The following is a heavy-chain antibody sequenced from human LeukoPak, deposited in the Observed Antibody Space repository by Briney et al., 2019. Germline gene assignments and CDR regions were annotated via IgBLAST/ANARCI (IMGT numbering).Heavy chain of an antibody. V-gene: IGHV3-30*18. CDR1: RFTFSSYG. D-gene: IGHD3-10*01. J-gene: IGHJ3*02. CDR3: AKGGRLLWFGELSDDAFDI. CDR2: ISYDGSNK. Sequence: GGSLRLSCAASRFTFSSYGMHWVRQAPGKGLEWVAVISYDGSNKYYADSVKGRFTISRDNSKNTLYLQMNSLRAEDTAVYYCAKGGRLLWFGELSDDAFDIWGQGTMVTVSS.